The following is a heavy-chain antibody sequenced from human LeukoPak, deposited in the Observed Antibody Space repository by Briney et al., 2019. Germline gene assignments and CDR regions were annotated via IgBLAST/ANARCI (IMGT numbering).Heavy chain of an antibody. V-gene: IGHV3-74*01. D-gene: IGHD3-10*01. Sequence: GGSLRLSCAASRFTFTSYWMNWVRQAPGKGLMWVARLNNDGTITYYADSVKGRFTISRDNSKNTLYLQMNSLRAEDTAVYYCAKDYGHGSGSYFWIDYWGQGTLVTVSS. CDR2: LNNDGTIT. CDR1: RFTFTSYW. J-gene: IGHJ4*02. CDR3: AKDYGHGSGSYFWIDY.